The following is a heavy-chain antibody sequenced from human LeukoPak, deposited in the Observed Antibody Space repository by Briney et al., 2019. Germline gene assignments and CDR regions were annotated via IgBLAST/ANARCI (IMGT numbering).Heavy chain of an antibody. Sequence: SETLSLTCTVSGGSVSSGSYYWSWIRQPPGKGLEWIGYIYYSGSTNYNPSLKSRVTISVDTSKNQFSLKLSSVTAADTAVYYCARGFDSDWFDPWGQGTLVTVSS. V-gene: IGHV4-61*01. CDR1: GGSVSSGSYY. D-gene: IGHD2-21*01. CDR3: ARGFDSDWFDP. CDR2: IYYSGST. J-gene: IGHJ5*02.